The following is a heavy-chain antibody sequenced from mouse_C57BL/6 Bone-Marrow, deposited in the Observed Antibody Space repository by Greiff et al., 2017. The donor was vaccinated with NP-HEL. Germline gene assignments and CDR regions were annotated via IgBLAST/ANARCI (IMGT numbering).Heavy chain of an antibody. D-gene: IGHD2-14*01. Sequence: EVKLMESGGGLVQPGGSLKLSCAASGFTFSDYGMAWVRQAPRKGPEWVAFISNLAYSIYYADTVTGRFTISRENAKNTLYLEMSSLRSEDTAMYYCARRRYRYWYFDVWGTGTTVTVSS. CDR3: ARRRYRYWYFDV. CDR2: ISNLAYSI. V-gene: IGHV5-15*01. J-gene: IGHJ1*03. CDR1: GFTFSDYG.